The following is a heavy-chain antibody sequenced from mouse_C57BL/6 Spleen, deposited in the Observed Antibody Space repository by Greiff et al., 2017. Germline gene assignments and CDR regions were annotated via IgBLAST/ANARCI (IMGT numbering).Heavy chain of an antibody. CDR3: ARDDGYYGYAMDY. CDR2: ISSGSSTI. CDR1: GFTFSDYG. Sequence: EVKLQESGGGLVKPGGSLKLSCAASGFTFSDYGMHWVRQAPEKGLEWVAYISSGSSTIYYAATVKGRFTISRDNAKNTLFLQMTSLRSEDTAMYYCARDDGYYGYAMDYWGQGTSVTVSS. V-gene: IGHV5-17*01. J-gene: IGHJ4*01. D-gene: IGHD2-3*01.